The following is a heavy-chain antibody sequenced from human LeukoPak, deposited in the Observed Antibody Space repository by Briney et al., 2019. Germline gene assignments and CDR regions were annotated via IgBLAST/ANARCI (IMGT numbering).Heavy chain of an antibody. V-gene: IGHV3-11*04. CDR1: GFPFIVYY. Sequence: GGSLRLSCAVSGFPFIVYYMSWIRQAPGKGLEWISYIGLNGYPLDYADSVKGRFTISRDNARNSLYLDMNSLRAEDTGVYYCARTDFSSGSFNYWGQGTLVTVSS. J-gene: IGHJ4*02. D-gene: IGHD3-22*01. CDR3: ARTDFSSGSFNY. CDR2: IGLNGYPL.